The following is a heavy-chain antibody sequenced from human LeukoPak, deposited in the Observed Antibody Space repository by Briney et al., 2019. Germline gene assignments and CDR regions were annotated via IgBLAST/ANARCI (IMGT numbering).Heavy chain of an antibody. CDR3: ARRQWLRFDNYYYGMDV. CDR2: ISAYNGNT. Sequence: ASVKVSFKASGYTFTSYGISWVRQAPGQGLEWMGWISAYNGNTNYAQKLQGRVTMTTDTSTSTAYMELRSLRSDDTAVYYCARRQWLRFDNYYYGMDVWGQGTTVTASS. J-gene: IGHJ6*02. D-gene: IGHD5-12*01. CDR1: GYTFTSYG. V-gene: IGHV1-18*01.